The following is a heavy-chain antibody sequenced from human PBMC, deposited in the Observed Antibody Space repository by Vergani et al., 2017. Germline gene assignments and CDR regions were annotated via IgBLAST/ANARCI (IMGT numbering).Heavy chain of an antibody. CDR2: ISSSSSYT. CDR1: GFTFSDYY. CDR3: ARDSWGVAAMYYYYGMDV. D-gene: IGHD2-15*01. V-gene: IGHV3-11*06. Sequence: QVQLVESGGGLVKPGGSLRLSCAASGFTFSDYYMSWIRQAPGKGLEWVSYISSSSSYTNYADSVKGRFTISRDNAKNSLYLQMNSLRAEDTAVYYCARDSWGVAAMYYYYGMDVWGQGTTVTVSS. J-gene: IGHJ6*02.